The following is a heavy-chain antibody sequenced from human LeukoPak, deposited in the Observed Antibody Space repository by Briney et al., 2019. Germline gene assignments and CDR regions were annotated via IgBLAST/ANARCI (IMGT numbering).Heavy chain of an antibody. V-gene: IGHV3-66*01. D-gene: IGHD1-26*01. CDR3: ARGSYSRHYFDY. Sequence: GSLRLSCVASGFTVSSNYMSWVRQAPGKGLEWVSVIYSGGSTYYADSVKGRFTISRDNSKNMLYLQMNSLRAEDTAVYYCARGSYSRHYFDYWGQGTLVTVSS. CDR2: IYSGGST. J-gene: IGHJ4*02. CDR1: GFTVSSNY.